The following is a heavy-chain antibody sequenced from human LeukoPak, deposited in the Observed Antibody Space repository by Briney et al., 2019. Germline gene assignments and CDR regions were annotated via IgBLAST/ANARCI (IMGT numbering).Heavy chain of an antibody. J-gene: IGHJ4*02. CDR3: ASVDGITGTTLEY. Sequence: ASVKVSCKASGGTFSSYAISWVRQAPGQGLEWMGRIIPILGIANYAQKFQGRVTITADKSTSTAYMELSSPRSEDTTVYYCASVDGITGTTLEYWGQGTLVTVSS. CDR2: IIPILGIA. CDR1: GGTFSSYA. V-gene: IGHV1-69*04. D-gene: IGHD1-20*01.